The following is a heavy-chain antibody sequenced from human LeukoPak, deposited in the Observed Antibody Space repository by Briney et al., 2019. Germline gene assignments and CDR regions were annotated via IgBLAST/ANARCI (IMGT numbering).Heavy chain of an antibody. V-gene: IGHV3-23*01. CDR2: ISGSGGST. Sequence: PGGSLRLSCAASGFTFSSYAMSWVRQAPGEGLERVSGISGSGGSTYYADSVKGRFTISRDNSKNTLYLQMDSLRAEDTAVYYCAKGLGKATVTPLGYWGQGTLVTVSS. J-gene: IGHJ4*02. CDR1: GFTFSSYA. D-gene: IGHD4-11*01. CDR3: AKGLGKATVTPLGY.